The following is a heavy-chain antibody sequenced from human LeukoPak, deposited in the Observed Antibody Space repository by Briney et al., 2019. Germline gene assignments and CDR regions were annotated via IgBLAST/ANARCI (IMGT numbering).Heavy chain of an antibody. Sequence: ASVKVSCKASGYTFTSYGISWGRQAPGQGLEWMGWISAYNGNTNYAQKLQGRVTMTTDTSTSTAYMELRSLRSDDTAVYYCARVAITIFGVLIPIDYWGQGTLVTVSS. CDR2: ISAYNGNT. D-gene: IGHD3-3*01. V-gene: IGHV1-18*01. J-gene: IGHJ4*02. CDR3: ARVAITIFGVLIPIDY. CDR1: GYTFTSYG.